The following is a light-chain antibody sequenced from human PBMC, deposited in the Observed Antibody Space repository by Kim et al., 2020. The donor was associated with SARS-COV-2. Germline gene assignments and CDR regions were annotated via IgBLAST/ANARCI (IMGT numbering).Light chain of an antibody. V-gene: IGLV6-57*03. J-gene: IGLJ3*02. Sequence: GNTVTISCTRSSGSIANNYVQWYQPRPGSAPITMIYEDHHRPSGVPDRFSGSIDISSNSASLAISGLKTEDEAEYYCQSYDSSNWVFGGGTQLTVL. CDR2: EDH. CDR1: SGSIANNY. CDR3: QSYDSSNWV.